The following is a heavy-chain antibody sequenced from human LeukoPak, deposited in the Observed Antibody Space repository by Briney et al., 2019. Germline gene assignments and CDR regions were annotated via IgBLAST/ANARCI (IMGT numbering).Heavy chain of an antibody. V-gene: IGHV3-7*01. CDR1: GFTFSSYW. CDR2: IKQDGSEK. CDR3: ARDHLYYDILTGKAGYFDY. D-gene: IGHD3-9*01. Sequence: PGGSLRLSCAASGFTFSSYWMSWVRQAPGKGLEWVANIKQDGSEKYYVDSVKGRFTISRDNAKNSLYLQMNSLRAEDAAVYYCARDHLYYDILTGKAGYFDYWGQGTLVTVSS. J-gene: IGHJ4*02.